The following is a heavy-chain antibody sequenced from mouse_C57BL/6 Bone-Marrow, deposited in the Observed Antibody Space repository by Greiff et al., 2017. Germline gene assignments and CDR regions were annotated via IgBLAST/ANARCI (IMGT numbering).Heavy chain of an antibody. CDR2: INPYNGGT. V-gene: IGHV1-19*01. D-gene: IGHD2-4*01. Sequence: EVKLMESGPVLVKPGASVKMSCKASGYTFTDYYMNWVKQSHGKSLEWIGVINPYNGGTSSNQKFTGKATLTVDKSASTAYMELNSLTSEDSAVYYCAFYDYFAYWGQGTLVTVSA. J-gene: IGHJ3*01. CDR1: GYTFTDYY. CDR3: AFYDYFAY.